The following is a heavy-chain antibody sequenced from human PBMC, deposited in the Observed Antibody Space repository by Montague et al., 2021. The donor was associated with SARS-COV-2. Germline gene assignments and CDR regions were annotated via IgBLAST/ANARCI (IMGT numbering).Heavy chain of an antibody. CDR1: GGSIRIGGYY. J-gene: IGHJ5*02. Sequence: TLSLTCTVSGGSIRIGGYYWSWIRQPPGKGLEWIGYFYSSGSTFYSPSFKDRITLSSDTSKNQFSLKLSSVTAADTAVYYCARGHGSGWAFEWFDPWGQGTLVTVSA. D-gene: IGHD2-15*01. V-gene: IGHV4-31*03. CDR2: FYSSGST. CDR3: ARGHGSGWAFEWFDP.